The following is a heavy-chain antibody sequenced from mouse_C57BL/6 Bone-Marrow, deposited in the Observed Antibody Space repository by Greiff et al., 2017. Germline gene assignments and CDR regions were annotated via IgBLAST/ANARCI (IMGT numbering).Heavy chain of an antibody. CDR3: ARGAILRSFAY. CDR1: GYPFTSYW. J-gene: IGHJ3*01. Sequence: QVQLQQPGAELVKPGASVKLSCKASGYPFTSYWMHWVKQRPGQGLEWIGMIHPNSGSTNYNEKFKSKATLTVDKSSSTAYMQLSSLTSEDSAVYYCARGAILRSFAYWGQGTLVTVSA. D-gene: IGHD1-1*01. V-gene: IGHV1-64*01. CDR2: IHPNSGST.